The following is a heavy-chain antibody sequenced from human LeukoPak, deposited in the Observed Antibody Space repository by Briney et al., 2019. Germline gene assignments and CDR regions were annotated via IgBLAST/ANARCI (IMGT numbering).Heavy chain of an antibody. V-gene: IGHV4-34*01. Sequence: ASETLSLTCALYGGSFSGYYWSWIRQPPGKGLEWIGEINHSGSTNYNPSLKSRVTISVDTSKNQFSLKLSSVAAADTAVYYCARGGIAAFDYWGQGTLVTVSS. CDR2: INHSGST. CDR3: ARGGIAAFDY. J-gene: IGHJ4*02. D-gene: IGHD6-6*01. CDR1: GGSFSGYY.